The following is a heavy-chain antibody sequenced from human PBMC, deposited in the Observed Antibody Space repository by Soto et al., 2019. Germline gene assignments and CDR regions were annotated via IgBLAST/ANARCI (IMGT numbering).Heavy chain of an antibody. J-gene: IGHJ4*02. CDR3: ARDLDGSGSYYTDY. CDR2: IGAYNGNT. Sequence: ASVKASCKASGYAFSHFGFSWVRQAPGQGLEWMGRIGAYNGNTNYAQQLQGRVTMTTDTSTSTAYMELRSLRSDDTAVYFCARDLDGSGSYYTDYWGQGTLVTVSS. CDR1: GYAFSHFG. D-gene: IGHD3-10*01. V-gene: IGHV1-18*01.